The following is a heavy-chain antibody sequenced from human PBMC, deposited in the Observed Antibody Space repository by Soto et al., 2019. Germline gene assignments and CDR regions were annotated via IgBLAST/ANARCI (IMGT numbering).Heavy chain of an antibody. CDR2: ISWNSGDK. CDR1: GFIFEDYD. J-gene: IGHJ2*01. CDR3: VKKSCSHTRCYAGWFFDL. V-gene: IGHV3-9*01. D-gene: IGHD2-15*01. Sequence: EVQLVPSGGGLAHPGGSLRLSCDASGFIFEDYDMHWVRQPPGKGLQWVSGISWNSGDKDYGDSVKGRFTISRDNAKNSLDLQMSSLRVDATATYYCVKKSCSHTRCYAGWFFDLWGRGTLVTVSS.